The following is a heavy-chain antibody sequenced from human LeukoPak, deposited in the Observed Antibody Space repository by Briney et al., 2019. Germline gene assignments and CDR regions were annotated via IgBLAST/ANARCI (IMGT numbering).Heavy chain of an antibody. CDR3: AESPTKYYYDSSGYVFDY. Sequence: GGPLRLSCAASGFTFSSYAMSWVRQAPGKGLEWVSAISGSGGSTYYADSVKGRFTISRDNSKNTLYLQMNSLRAEDTAVYYCAESPTKYYYDSSGYVFDYWGQGTLVTVSS. D-gene: IGHD3-22*01. CDR1: GFTFSSYA. V-gene: IGHV3-23*01. J-gene: IGHJ4*02. CDR2: ISGSGGST.